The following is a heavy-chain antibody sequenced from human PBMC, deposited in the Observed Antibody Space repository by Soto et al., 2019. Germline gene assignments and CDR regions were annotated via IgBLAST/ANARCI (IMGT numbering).Heavy chain of an antibody. J-gene: IGHJ6*02. V-gene: IGHV3-23*01. D-gene: IGHD1-26*01. CDR2: ISGSGGST. CDR3: AKAAGFGGQMDV. Sequence: GVLKISCAASGFTFSSYAMSWVRQAPGKGLEWVSAISGSGGSTYYADSVKGRLTISRDNSKNTLYLQMNRLRAEDTAVYYCAKAAGFGGQMDVWGQGTTVTVSS. CDR1: GFTFSSYA.